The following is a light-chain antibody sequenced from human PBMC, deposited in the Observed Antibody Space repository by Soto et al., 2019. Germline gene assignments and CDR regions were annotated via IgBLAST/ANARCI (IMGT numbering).Light chain of an antibody. CDR2: GAS. CDR1: QSVSSSY. CDR3: QQYGSPSYT. Sequence: EIVLTQSPGTLSLSPGERATLSCRASQSVSSSYLAWYQQKPGQAPRLLIYGASSRATGIPDRFSGSGSGTDFTLTISRLEPEDLAVYYCQQYGSPSYTFGQGTKLEIK. J-gene: IGKJ2*01. V-gene: IGKV3-20*01.